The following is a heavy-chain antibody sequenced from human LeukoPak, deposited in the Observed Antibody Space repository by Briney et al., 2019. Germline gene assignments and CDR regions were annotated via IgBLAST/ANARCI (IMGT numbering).Heavy chain of an antibody. Sequence: ASVKVSCKTSGYTFTNHYMHWVRQAPGQGLEWMGVINPSSGSTNYAQNFQGRVTMTRDTSTSTVYMELSSLRSEDTAMYYCAIMSRVDTGKSPFDDWGRGSLVTVSS. D-gene: IGHD5-18*01. CDR2: INPSSGST. J-gene: IGHJ4*02. CDR1: GYTFTNHY. V-gene: IGHV1-46*01. CDR3: AIMSRVDTGKSPFDD.